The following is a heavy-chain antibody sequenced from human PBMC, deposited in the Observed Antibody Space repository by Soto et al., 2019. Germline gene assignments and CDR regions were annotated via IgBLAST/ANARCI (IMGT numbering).Heavy chain of an antibody. CDR1: GYTFFTYG. V-gene: IGHV1-18*01. CDR3: ARKSSSSSWFDP. D-gene: IGHD6-6*01. Sequence: ASVKVSCKASGYTFFTYGITWVRQAPGQGLEWMGWISTYDGNTDYAQKLQGRVTMTTDTSTRTAYMELRSLRSDDTAVYYCARKSSSSSWFDPWGQGTLVTVSS. J-gene: IGHJ5*02. CDR2: ISTYDGNT.